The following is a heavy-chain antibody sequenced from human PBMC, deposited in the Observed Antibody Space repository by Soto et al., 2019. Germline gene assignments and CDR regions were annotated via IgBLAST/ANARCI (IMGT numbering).Heavy chain of an antibody. CDR3: VKDRFVNY. D-gene: IGHD3-3*01. V-gene: IGHV3-64D*06. Sequence: PGGSLRLSCSASGLSFNDYAMHWVRQAAGKGLKYVSSISSNGVSTYYADSVKGRFTISRDNSKNTLYLQMNSLRVEDTAVYYCVKDRFVNYWGQGALVTV. CDR1: GLSFNDYA. CDR2: ISSNGVST. J-gene: IGHJ4*02.